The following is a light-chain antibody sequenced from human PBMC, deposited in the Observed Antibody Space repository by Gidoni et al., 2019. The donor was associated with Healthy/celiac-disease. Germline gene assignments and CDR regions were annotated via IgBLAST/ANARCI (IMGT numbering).Light chain of an antibody. J-gene: IGLJ3*02. CDR1: SLRSYY. V-gene: IGLV3-19*01. CDR3: NSRNSSGNRLV. CDR2: GKK. Sequence: SSELTQDPAVSVALGQTVRITCQGDSLRSYYASWYQEKPGQAPVLVIYGKKKRPSRIPGRFSCSSSGNTASLTITGAQAGDEADCYCNSRNSSGNRLVFGGGTKLTVL.